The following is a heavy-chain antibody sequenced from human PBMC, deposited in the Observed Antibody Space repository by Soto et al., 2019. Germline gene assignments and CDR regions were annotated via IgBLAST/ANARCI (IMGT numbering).Heavy chain of an antibody. D-gene: IGHD2-15*01. CDR3: ASMYCSGGSCLYYFDY. J-gene: IGHJ4*02. V-gene: IGHV1-69*13. Sequence: ASVKVSCKASGGTFSSYAISWVRQAPGQGLEWMGGIIPIFGTANYAQKFQGRVTITADESTSTAYMELSSLRSEDTAVYYCASMYCSGGSCLYYFDYWCQGTLVTVSS. CDR2: IIPIFGTA. CDR1: GGTFSSYA.